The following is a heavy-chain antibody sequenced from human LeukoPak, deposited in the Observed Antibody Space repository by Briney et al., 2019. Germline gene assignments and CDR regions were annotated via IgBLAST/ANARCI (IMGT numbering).Heavy chain of an antibody. CDR2: ISSSSSTI. Sequence: PGGSLRLSCAASGFSFSSYTMNWVRQAPGKGLEWVAYISSSSSTISYADSVKGRFTISRDNAKNSLYLQMNSLRDEDTAVYYCARRHDYGDFWGQGTLVTVSS. CDR3: ARRHDYGDF. V-gene: IGHV3-48*02. J-gene: IGHJ4*02. CDR1: GFSFSSYT.